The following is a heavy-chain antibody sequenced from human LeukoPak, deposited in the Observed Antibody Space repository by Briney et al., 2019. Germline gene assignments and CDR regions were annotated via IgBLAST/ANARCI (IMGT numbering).Heavy chain of an antibody. Sequence: SETLSLTCTVPGGSISSYYWSWIRQPPGKGLEWIGYIYYSGSTNYNPSLKSRVTISVDTSKNQFSLKLSSVTAADTAVYYCARGGAWFGELFGWFDPWGQGTLVTVSS. J-gene: IGHJ5*02. CDR2: IYYSGST. D-gene: IGHD3-10*01. CDR1: GGSISSYY. CDR3: ARGGAWFGELFGWFDP. V-gene: IGHV4-59*01.